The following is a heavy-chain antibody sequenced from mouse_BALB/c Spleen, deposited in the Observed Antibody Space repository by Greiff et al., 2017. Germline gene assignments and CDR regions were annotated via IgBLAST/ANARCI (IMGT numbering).Heavy chain of an antibody. CDR3: TRGNWDGLRYFDV. J-gene: IGHJ1*01. CDR2: IYPSDSYT. CDR1: GYTFTSYW. Sequence: QVQLQQPGAELVRPGASVKLSCKASGYTFTSYWINWVKQRPGQGLEWIGNIYPSDSYTNYNQKFKDKATLTVDKSSSTAYMQLSSPTSEDSAVYYCTRGNWDGLRYFDVWGAGTTVTVSS. V-gene: IGHV1-69*02. D-gene: IGHD4-1*01.